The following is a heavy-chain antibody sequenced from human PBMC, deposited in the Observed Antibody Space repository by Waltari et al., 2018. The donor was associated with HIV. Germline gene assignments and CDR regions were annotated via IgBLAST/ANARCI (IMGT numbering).Heavy chain of an antibody. Sequence: EVQLLESGGGLVQPGGSLRLSCAASGFTFSSYAMSWVRQAPGKGLEWVSGISGSGGRNYDADSVNGRCTISRDNAKNTLYLQRNSLRAEDTAVYYCANDLPGDLGYCSGGSCYPFDYWGQGTLVTVSS. J-gene: IGHJ4*02. V-gene: IGHV3-23*01. CDR3: ANDLPGDLGYCSGGSCYPFDY. D-gene: IGHD2-15*01. CDR1: GFTFSSYA. CDR2: ISGSGGRN.